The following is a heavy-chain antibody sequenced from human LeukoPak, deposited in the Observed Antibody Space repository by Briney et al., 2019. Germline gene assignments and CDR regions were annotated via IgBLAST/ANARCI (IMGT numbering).Heavy chain of an antibody. CDR1: GVTFSNAW. Sequence: GGSLRLSCAASGVTFSNAWMSWGRQAPGKGVEWGGRIKSKTDGGTTDYAARGKGRFTIARDDSKNPLYLQMNSLKTQDTAVSYCPTVVASAQMDWGQGTLVTVSS. D-gene: IGHD2-15*01. V-gene: IGHV3-15*01. J-gene: IGHJ4*02. CDR3: PTVVASAQMD. CDR2: IKSKTDGGTT.